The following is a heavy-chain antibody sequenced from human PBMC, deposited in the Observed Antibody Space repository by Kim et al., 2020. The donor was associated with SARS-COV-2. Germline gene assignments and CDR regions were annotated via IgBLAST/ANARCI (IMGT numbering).Heavy chain of an antibody. D-gene: IGHD3-22*01. Sequence: GGSLRLSCAASGFTFRSYGMHWVRQAPGKGLEWVAFISNDGNNKYYADSVKGRFTISRDNSKNTLYVQMNSLRAEDTAVYHCARSAYDRSGYYLYGMDVWGQWTTSTDSS. CDR2: ISNDGNNK. J-gene: IGHJ6*02. V-gene: IGHV3-33*05. CDR1: GFTFRSYG. CDR3: ARSAYDRSGYYLYGMDV.